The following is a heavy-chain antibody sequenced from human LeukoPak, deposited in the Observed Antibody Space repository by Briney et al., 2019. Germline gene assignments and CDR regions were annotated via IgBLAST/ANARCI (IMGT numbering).Heavy chain of an antibody. CDR1: GFTFSSYD. V-gene: IGHV3-13*01. CDR3: ARQARGDYYFDY. J-gene: IGHJ4*02. CDR2: IGTAGDT. D-gene: IGHD3-10*01. Sequence: PGGSLRLSCAASGFTFSSYDMHWVRQATGKGLEWVSAIGTAGDTYYPGSVKGRFTISRENAKNSLYLQMNSLRAGDTAVYYCARQARGDYYFDYWGQGTLVTVSS.